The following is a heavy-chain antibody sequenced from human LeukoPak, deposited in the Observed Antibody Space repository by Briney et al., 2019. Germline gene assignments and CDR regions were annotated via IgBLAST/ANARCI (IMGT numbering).Heavy chain of an antibody. D-gene: IGHD3-3*01. CDR2: IYSGGST. CDR1: GFTVSSNY. J-gene: IGHJ5*02. CDR3: ARDQRSIFAWLDP. V-gene: IGHV3-66*02. Sequence: PGGSLRLSCAASGFTVSSNYMSWVRQAPGKGLEWVSVIYSGGSTYYADSVKGRFTISRDNSKNTVYLQMNSLRVEDTAVYYCARDQRSIFAWLDPWGQGTLVTVSS.